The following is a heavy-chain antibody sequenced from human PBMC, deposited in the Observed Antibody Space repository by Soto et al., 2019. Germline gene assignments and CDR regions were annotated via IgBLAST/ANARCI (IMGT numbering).Heavy chain of an antibody. CDR2: ISAYNGNT. D-gene: IGHD3-16*02. V-gene: IGHV1-18*01. CDR3: ARDVITFGGVIAWDY. J-gene: IGHJ4*02. Sequence: ASVKVSCKASGYTFTSYGISWVRQAPGQGLEWMGWISAYNGNTNYAQKLQGRVTMTTDTSTSTAYMELRSLRSDDTAVYYCARDVITFGGVIAWDYWGQGTLVTVSS. CDR1: GYTFTSYG.